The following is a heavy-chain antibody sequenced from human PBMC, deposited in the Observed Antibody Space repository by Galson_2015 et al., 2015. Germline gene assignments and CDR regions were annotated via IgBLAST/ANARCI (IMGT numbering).Heavy chain of an antibody. D-gene: IGHD3-22*01. J-gene: IGHJ3*02. V-gene: IGHV1-58*01. CDR2: IVVGSGNT. CDR1: GFTFTSSA. CDR3: AAEGVGNYYDSSGYYPHDAFDI. Sequence: SCKASGFTFTSSAVQWVRQARGQRLEWIGWIVVGSGNTNYAQKFQERVTITRDMSTSTAYMELSSLRSEDTAVYYCAAEGVGNYYDSSGYYPHDAFDIWGQGTMVTVSS.